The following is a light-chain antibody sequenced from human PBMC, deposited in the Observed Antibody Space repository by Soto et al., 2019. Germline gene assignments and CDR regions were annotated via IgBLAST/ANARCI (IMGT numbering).Light chain of an antibody. J-gene: IGLJ3*02. V-gene: IGLV1-40*01. Sequence: QLVLTQPPSVSGAPGQRVTISCTGSSSNIGARYDVHWYQQLPGTAPKLLIYGNNIRPSGVPDRFSGSKSGTSASLTITGLQAEDEADYYCQSSDTSLSVHWVFGGGTKLTVL. CDR1: SSNIGARYD. CDR2: GNN. CDR3: QSSDTSLSVHWV.